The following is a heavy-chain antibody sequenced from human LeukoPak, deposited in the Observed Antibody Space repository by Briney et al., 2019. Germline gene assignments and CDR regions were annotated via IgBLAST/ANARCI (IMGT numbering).Heavy chain of an antibody. V-gene: IGHV3-7*03. D-gene: IGHD6-19*01. CDR3: VKNDGWFHLAQ. Sequence: GGSLRLSCAASGFYFRDHWMDWVRQAPGKGLEWVGHIKTDGSETYYLDSLKGRISISRDNTNNALYLQMNSLRVEDTAVYYCVKNDGWFHLAQWGQGTLVTVSS. CDR1: GFYFRDHW. J-gene: IGHJ4*02. CDR2: IKTDGSET.